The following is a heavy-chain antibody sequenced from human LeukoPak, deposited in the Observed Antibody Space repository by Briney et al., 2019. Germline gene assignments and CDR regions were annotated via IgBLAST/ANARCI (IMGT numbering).Heavy chain of an antibody. J-gene: IGHJ6*02. CDR2: INPNSGGT. Sequence: ASVKVSCKASGYTFTGYYMHWVRQAPGQGLEWMGWINPNSGGTNYAQKFQGWVTMTRGTSISTAYMELSRLRSDDTAVYYCARGGPTHLGVPRPDYYYYGMDVWGQGTTVTVSS. D-gene: IGHD3-16*01. CDR1: GYTFTGYY. CDR3: ARGGPTHLGVPRPDYYYYGMDV. V-gene: IGHV1-2*04.